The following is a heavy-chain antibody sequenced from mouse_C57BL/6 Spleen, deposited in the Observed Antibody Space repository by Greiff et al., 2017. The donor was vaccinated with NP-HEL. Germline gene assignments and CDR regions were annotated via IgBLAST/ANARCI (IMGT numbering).Heavy chain of an antibody. V-gene: IGHV1-26*01. CDR3: ARGLRLRENYAMDY. CDR1: GYTFTDYY. J-gene: IGHJ4*01. CDR2: INPNNGGT. D-gene: IGHD3-2*02. Sequence: EVQLQQSGPELVKPGASVKISCKASGYTFTDYYMNWVKQSHGKSLEWIGDINPNNGGTSYNQKFKGKATLTVDKSSSTAYMELRSLTSEDSAVYYCARGLRLRENYAMDYWGQGTSVTVSS.